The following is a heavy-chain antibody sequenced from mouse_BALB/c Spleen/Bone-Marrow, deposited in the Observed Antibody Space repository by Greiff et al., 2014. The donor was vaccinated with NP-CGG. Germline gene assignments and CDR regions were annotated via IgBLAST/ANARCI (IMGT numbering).Heavy chain of an antibody. CDR3: TRVNEYGRDWFAY. CDR2: IYPVSGST. Sequence: LQQSGSELVRPGASVKLSCKASGYTFTSYWMHWVKQRPGQGLEWIGNIYPVSGSTNYDEKFKSKATLTVDTSSSTAYMQLSSLTSEDYAVYYCTRVNEYGRDWFAYWGQGTLASVSA. CDR1: GYTFTSYW. D-gene: IGHD5-2*01. V-gene: IGHV1S22*01. J-gene: IGHJ3*01.